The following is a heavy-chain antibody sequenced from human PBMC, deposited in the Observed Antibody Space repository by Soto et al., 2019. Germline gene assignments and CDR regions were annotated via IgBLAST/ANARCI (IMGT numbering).Heavy chain of an antibody. CDR1: GVTFTSYA. J-gene: IGHJ4*02. Sequence: GGSLRLSCAASGVTFTSYAMTWVRQVPGKGLQWVSSISKSGDSTYYADSVKGRFTTSRDNSKNTLYLQMNSLRAEDTAIYYCAKGSFGFDYWGQGTLVTVSS. CDR3: AKGSFGFDY. CDR2: ISKSGDST. D-gene: IGHD3-10*01. V-gene: IGHV3-23*01.